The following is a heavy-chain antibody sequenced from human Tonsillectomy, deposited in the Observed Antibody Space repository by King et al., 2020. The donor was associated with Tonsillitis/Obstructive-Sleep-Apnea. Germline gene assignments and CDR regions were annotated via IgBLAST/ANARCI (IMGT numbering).Heavy chain of an antibody. CDR1: GFTFSSYA. J-gene: IGHJ4*02. Sequence: DVQLVESGGGLVQPGGSLRLSCAASGFTFSSYAMSWVRQAPGKGLEWVSAISGSGGSTYYADSVKGRFTVSRDNSKNTLYLQMNSLRAEDTAVYYCASRRSSSSFFDYWGQGTLVTVSS. CDR3: ASRRSSSSFFDY. V-gene: IGHV3-23*04. CDR2: ISGSGGST. D-gene: IGHD6-6*01.